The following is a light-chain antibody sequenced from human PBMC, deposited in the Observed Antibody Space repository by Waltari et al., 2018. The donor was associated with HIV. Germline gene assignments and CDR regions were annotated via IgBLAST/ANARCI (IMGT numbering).Light chain of an antibody. Sequence: DIVMNQSPLSLPVTPGEPASIACRSSQSLLHSNGYRYLDWYMQKQGQSPQVLIYLGPNRASGVPDRFSGSGSGTDFTLKSSSVEAEDAGMYYGMQGRQTPQVTFGGGTKVEIK. J-gene: IGKJ4*01. CDR3: MQGRQTPQVT. CDR1: QSLLHSNGYRY. CDR2: LGP. V-gene: IGKV2-28*01.